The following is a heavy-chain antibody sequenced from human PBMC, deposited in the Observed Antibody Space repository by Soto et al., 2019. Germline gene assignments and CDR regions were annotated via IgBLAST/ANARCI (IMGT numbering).Heavy chain of an antibody. CDR1: GYTFTSYG. V-gene: IGHV1-18*01. J-gene: IGHJ6*02. D-gene: IGHD2-2*01. CDR3: ARDRWGRLVPGAITGYYGMDV. Sequence: QVQLVQSGAEVKKPGASVKVSCKASGYTFTSYGIIWVRQAPGQGLEWMGWISAYNGNTNYAQKLQGRVTMTTDTSTSTAYKKLRSLTSDDTAEYYGARDRWGRLVPGAITGYYGMDVWGQGNTVTVSS. CDR2: ISAYNGNT.